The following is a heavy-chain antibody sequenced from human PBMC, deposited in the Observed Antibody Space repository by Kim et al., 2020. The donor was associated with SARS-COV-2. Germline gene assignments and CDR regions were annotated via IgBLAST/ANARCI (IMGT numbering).Heavy chain of an antibody. V-gene: IGHV3-11*05. D-gene: IGHD1-26*01. CDR2: ISNSIDYT. Sequence: GGSLRLSCTASGFSFGDYYMSWIRQTPGKGLEWLSYISNSIDYTKYADSVKGRFTISRDNAKNSLYLQMNSLRAEDTAVYYCARVRDGHSGSYYCHYWG. J-gene: IGHJ4*01. CDR3: ARVRDGHSGSYYCHY. CDR1: GFSFGDYY.